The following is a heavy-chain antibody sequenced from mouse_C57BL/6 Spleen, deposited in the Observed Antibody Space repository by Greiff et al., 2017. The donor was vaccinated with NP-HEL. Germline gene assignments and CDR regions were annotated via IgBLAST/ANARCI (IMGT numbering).Heavy chain of an antibody. Sequence: QVQLQQPGAELVKPGASVKLSCKASGYTFTSYWMPWVKQRPGQGLEWIGMIHPNSGSTNYTEKFKSKATLTEDKSTSTAYMQLSSLTSEDSAVYYCRRVYGSGLFDYWGQGTTLTVSS. CDR3: RRVYGSGLFDY. CDR2: IHPNSGST. J-gene: IGHJ2*01. V-gene: IGHV1-64*01. D-gene: IGHD1-1*01. CDR1: GYTFTSYW.